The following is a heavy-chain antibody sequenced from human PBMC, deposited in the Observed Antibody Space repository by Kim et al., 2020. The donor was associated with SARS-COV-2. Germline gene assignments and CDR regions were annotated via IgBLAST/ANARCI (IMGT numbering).Heavy chain of an antibody. CDR3: ARAFSVVPAAIADY. D-gene: IGHD2-2*02. Sequence: NPSLRRRVTISVDTSNKQFSLKLSSVAAADTAVYYCARAFSVVPAAIADYWGQGTLVTVSS. V-gene: IGHV4-31*02. J-gene: IGHJ4*02.